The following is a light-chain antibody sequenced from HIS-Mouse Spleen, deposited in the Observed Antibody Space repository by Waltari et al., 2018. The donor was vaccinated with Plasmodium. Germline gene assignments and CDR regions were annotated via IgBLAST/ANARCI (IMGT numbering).Light chain of an antibody. J-gene: IGLJ3*02. CDR1: SSDVGRSHL. Sequence: QSALTQPASVSGSPGQSITISCTGTSSDVGRSHLVSWYQQHPGKAPKLRISEGSKRPSGVSNRFSGSKSGNTASLTISGLQAEDEADYYCCSYAGSSTFVFGGGTKLTVL. CDR2: EGS. V-gene: IGLV2-23*03. CDR3: CSYAGSSTFV.